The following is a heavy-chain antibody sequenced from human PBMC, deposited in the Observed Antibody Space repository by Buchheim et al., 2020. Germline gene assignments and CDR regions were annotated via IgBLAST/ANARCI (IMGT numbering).Heavy chain of an antibody. V-gene: IGHV3-74*01. CDR3: ARGGDDYGDYYGLDV. D-gene: IGHD4-17*01. Sequence: EVQLVESGGGLVQPGGSLRLSCAASGFIFSSNWMHWVRQAPGKGLVWVSRINSDGSSVFYADSVKGRFTIHRDNAKNTLYLQMNSLRAEDTAVYDCARGGDDYGDYYGLDVWGQGT. J-gene: IGHJ6*02. CDR2: INSDGSSV. CDR1: GFIFSSNW.